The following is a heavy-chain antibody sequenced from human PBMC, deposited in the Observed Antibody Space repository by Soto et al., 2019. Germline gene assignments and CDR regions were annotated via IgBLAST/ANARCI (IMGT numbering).Heavy chain of an antibody. CDR3: ARGGKVTTVTKFDY. J-gene: IGHJ4*02. Sequence: SVKVSCKASGGTFSSYAISWVRQAPGQGLEWMGGIIPIFGTANYAQKFQGRVTITADESTSTAYMELSSLRSEDTAVYYCARGGKVTTVTKFDYWGQGTLVTVSS. D-gene: IGHD4-17*01. CDR2: IIPIFGTA. CDR1: GGTFSSYA. V-gene: IGHV1-69*13.